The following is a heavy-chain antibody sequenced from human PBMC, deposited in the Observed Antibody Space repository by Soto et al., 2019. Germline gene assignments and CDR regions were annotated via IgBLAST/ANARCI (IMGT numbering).Heavy chain of an antibody. CDR3: ARGITGTVTYYYGLDV. CDR2: IIPIFGTA. D-gene: IGHD1-20*01. Sequence: QVQLVQSGAEVKKPGSSMKVSCKASGGTFSSYAISWVRQAPGQGLEWMGGIIPIFGTADYAQKFHGRVTMTADESTSTAHMDLSSLRAEDTAVYYCARGITGTVTYYYGLDVWGQGTTVTVSS. CDR1: GGTFSSYA. V-gene: IGHV1-69*12. J-gene: IGHJ6*02.